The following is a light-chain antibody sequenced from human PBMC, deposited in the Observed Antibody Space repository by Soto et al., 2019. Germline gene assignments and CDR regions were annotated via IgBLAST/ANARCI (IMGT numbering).Light chain of an antibody. CDR2: EVS. Sequence: QSALTQPASVSGSPGQSITISCTGTSSDVGRYKFVSWYQQYPGKAPRLMMYEVSNRPSGVSNRFSGSKSGNTASLTTSGLQTEDEAIYYCSSSTSTSTLMIFGGGTKLTVL. CDR3: SSSTSTSTLMI. J-gene: IGLJ2*01. CDR1: SSDVGRYKF. V-gene: IGLV2-14*01.